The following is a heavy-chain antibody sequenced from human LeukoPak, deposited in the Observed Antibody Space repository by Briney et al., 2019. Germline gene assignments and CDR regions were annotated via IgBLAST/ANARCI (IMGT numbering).Heavy chain of an antibody. CDR3: VRDSYPSYLDS. CDR1: GFTFSPHW. CDR2: ITSDGSST. J-gene: IGHJ4*02. Sequence: GGSLRLSCAASGFTFSPHWMHWVRHAPGKGLVWVSRITSDGSSTSYADSVRGRFTISRDNAKNTLYLQMNDLRAEDTAVYYCVRDSYPSYLDSWGQGTLVTVSS. V-gene: IGHV3-74*01.